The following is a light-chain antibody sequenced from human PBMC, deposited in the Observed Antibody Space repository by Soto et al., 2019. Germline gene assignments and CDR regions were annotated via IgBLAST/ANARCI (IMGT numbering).Light chain of an antibody. CDR1: SSNIGNNY. CDR3: ATWDSSLSAYV. J-gene: IGLJ1*01. CDR2: DNN. Sequence: QSVLTQPPSVSAAPVQKVTISCSGSSSNIGNNYVSWYQQLPGTAPKLLIYDNNRRPSGIPDRFSGSKSGTSATLGITGLQTGDEADYYCATWDSSLSAYVFGTGTKVTVL. V-gene: IGLV1-51*01.